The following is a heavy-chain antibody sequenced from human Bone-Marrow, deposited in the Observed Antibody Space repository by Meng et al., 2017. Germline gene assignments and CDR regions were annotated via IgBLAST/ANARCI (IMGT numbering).Heavy chain of an antibody. J-gene: IGHJ6*02. D-gene: IGHD3-10*01. CDR1: GFTFSSYS. Sequence: GESLKISCAASGFTFSSYSMNWVRQAPGKGLEWVSSISSSSSYIYYADSVKGRFTISRDNAKNSLYLQMNILRAEDTAVYYCARDPSGLLWFGELLAYYYYYGMDVWGQGTTVTVSS. CDR2: ISSSSSYI. CDR3: ARDPSGLLWFGELLAYYYYYGMDV. V-gene: IGHV3-21*01.